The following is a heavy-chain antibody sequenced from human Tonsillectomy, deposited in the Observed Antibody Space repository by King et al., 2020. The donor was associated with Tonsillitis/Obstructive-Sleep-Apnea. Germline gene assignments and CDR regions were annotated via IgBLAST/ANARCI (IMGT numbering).Heavy chain of an antibody. J-gene: IGHJ6*02. Sequence: VQLVQSGAEVKKPGESLRISCKGSGYSFSIYWITWVRQMPGKGLEWMGRIDPSDSYTNYSPSFQGHVTIAADKSISTAYLQWNSLKASDTAMYYCARHPDVGLAAAVITYYYCAMDVWGQGTTVTVSS. CDR3: ARHPDVGLAAAVITYYYCAMDV. D-gene: IGHD6-13*01. V-gene: IGHV5-10-1*03. CDR1: GYSFSIYW. CDR2: IDPSDSYT.